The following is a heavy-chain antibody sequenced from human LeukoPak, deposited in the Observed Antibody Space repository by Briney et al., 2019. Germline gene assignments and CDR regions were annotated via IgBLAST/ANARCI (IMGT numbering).Heavy chain of an antibody. CDR1: GFTFSSNP. D-gene: IGHD4-17*01. CDR3: AKGTGPYDYGDYFDY. J-gene: IGHJ4*02. V-gene: IGHV3-23*01. CDR2: IGSGAGGT. Sequence: GGSLRLSCVASGFTFSSNPMRWVRRAPGKGLQWVSSIGSGAGGTYYADSVKGRFTISRDNSKNTLYLQMNSLRADDTAVYYCAKGTGPYDYGDYFDYWGQGTLVTVSS.